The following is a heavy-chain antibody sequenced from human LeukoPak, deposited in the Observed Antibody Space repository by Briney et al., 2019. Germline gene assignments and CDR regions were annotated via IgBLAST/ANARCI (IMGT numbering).Heavy chain of an antibody. CDR2: IKGKTDGGTT. Sequence: GGSLRLSCAASGFTFSNAWMSWVRQAPGKGLEWVGRIKGKTDGGTTDYAAPGKGRFTISRDDSKNTLYLQMNSLKTEDTAVYYCTTEMTTVTTLFRYWGQGTLVTVSS. CDR3: TTEMTTVTTLFRY. V-gene: IGHV3-15*01. J-gene: IGHJ4*02. D-gene: IGHD4-17*01. CDR1: GFTFSNAW.